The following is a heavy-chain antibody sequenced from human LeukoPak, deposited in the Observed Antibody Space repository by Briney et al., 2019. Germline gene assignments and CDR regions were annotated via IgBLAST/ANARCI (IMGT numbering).Heavy chain of an antibody. CDR1: GGTFSSYA. CDR3: ARTSVPAYYYGSGSNNWFDP. J-gene: IGHJ5*02. CDR2: IIPIFGTA. V-gene: IGHV1-69*06. D-gene: IGHD3-10*01. Sequence: ASVKVSCKASGGTFSSYAIGWVRQAPGQGLEWMGRIIPIFGTANYAQKFQGRVTITADKSTSTAYMELSSLRSEDTAVYYCARTSVPAYYYGSGSNNWFDPWGQGTLVTVSS.